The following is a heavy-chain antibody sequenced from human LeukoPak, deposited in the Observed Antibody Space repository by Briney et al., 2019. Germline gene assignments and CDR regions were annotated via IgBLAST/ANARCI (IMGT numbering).Heavy chain of an antibody. CDR1: GGSFSGYY. CDR3: ARHTRWLPKWGFDD. V-gene: IGHV4-34*01. D-gene: IGHD5-24*01. Sequence: SETLSLTCAVYGGSFSGYYWSWIRQPPGKGLEWIGEINHSGSTNYNPSLKSRVTISVDTSKNQFSLKLSPVTAATTAVYYFARHTRWLPKWGFDDWGKGTLVTVSS. CDR2: INHSGST. J-gene: IGHJ4*02.